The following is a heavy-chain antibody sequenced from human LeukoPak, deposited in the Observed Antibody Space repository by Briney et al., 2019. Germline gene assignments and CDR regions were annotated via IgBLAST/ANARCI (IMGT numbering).Heavy chain of an antibody. CDR2: ISGSGGST. CDR1: GFTFSSYA. Sequence: GGSLRLSCAASGFTFSSYAMSWVRQAPGKGLEWVSAISGSGGSTYYADSVKGRFTISRDNSKNTLYLQMNSLRAEDTALYCCAKRTHRGGHFDYWGQGTLVTVSS. V-gene: IGHV3-23*01. CDR3: AKRTHRGGHFDY. D-gene: IGHD4-23*01. J-gene: IGHJ4*02.